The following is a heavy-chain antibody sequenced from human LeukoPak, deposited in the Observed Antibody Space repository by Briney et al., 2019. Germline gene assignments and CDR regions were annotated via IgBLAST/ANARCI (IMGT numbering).Heavy chain of an antibody. V-gene: IGHV3-30*03. CDR3: ARDGTSYGMDV. Sequence: TGGSLRLSCAASGFSFSSYGMHRVRQPPGKGLEWVAFISYDGSNRYYADSVKGRFTISRDNSQNTVYLQMNSLRGEDTAVYYCARDGTSYGMDVWGQGTTVTVSS. J-gene: IGHJ6*02. CDR2: ISYDGSNR. D-gene: IGHD1-1*01. CDR1: GFSFSSYG.